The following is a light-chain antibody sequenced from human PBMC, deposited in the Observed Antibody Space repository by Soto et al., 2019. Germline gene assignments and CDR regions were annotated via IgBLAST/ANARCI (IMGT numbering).Light chain of an antibody. CDR3: QSADSSGTSPNVV. J-gene: IGLJ2*01. CDR1: ALPKQY. V-gene: IGLV3-25*02. CDR2: KDS. Sequence: SYELTQPPSVSVSPGQTARITCSGDALPKQYAYWYQQKPGQAPVLVIYKDSERPSGIPERFSGSSSGTTVTLTISGVQAEDEADYYCQSADSSGTSPNVVFGGGTQLTVL.